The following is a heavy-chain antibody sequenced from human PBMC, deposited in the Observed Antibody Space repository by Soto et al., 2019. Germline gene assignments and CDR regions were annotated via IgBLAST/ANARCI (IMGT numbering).Heavy chain of an antibody. CDR2: IWYDGSNK. V-gene: IGHV3-33*01. CDR1: GFTFSNYG. Sequence: GGSLRLSCAASGFTFSNYGMHWVRQAPGKGLEWVAVIWYDGSNKYYADSVKGRFTISRDDSKNTLYLQMNSLRAEDTAVYYCARDHSGYYFDYWGQGXLVTVYS. D-gene: IGHD5-12*01. CDR3: ARDHSGYYFDY. J-gene: IGHJ4*02.